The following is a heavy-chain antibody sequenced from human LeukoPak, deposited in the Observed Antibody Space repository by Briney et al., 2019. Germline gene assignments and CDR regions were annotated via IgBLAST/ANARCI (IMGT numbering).Heavy chain of an antibody. CDR3: ARAGGVAAAGRYYFDY. J-gene: IGHJ4*02. D-gene: IGHD6-13*01. CDR1: GGSISSYY. Sequence: SETLSLTCTVSGGSISSYYWSWIRQPPGKGLEWIGYIYYSGSTNYNPSLKSRVTISVDTSKNQFSLKLSSVTAADTAAYYCARAGGVAAAGRYYFDYWGQGTLVTVSS. CDR2: IYYSGST. V-gene: IGHV4-59*01.